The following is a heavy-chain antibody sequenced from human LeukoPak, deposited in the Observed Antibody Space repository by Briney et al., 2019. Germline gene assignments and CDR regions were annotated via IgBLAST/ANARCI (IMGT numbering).Heavy chain of an antibody. Sequence: SETLSLTCSVSGVSISSYYWGWIRQPPGKGLEWIGSIFYSGNTYDNPSLKSRVTISVDTSKNQFSLKLNSVTAADTAVYYCARHRSKWLQSSFDYWGQGTLVTVSS. CDR2: IFYSGNT. V-gene: IGHV4-39*01. J-gene: IGHJ4*02. D-gene: IGHD5-24*01. CDR3: ARHRSKWLQSSFDY. CDR1: GVSISSYY.